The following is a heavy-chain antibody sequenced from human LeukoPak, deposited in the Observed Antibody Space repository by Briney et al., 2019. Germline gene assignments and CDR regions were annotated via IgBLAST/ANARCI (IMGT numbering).Heavy chain of an antibody. J-gene: IGHJ4*02. V-gene: IGHV3-23*01. CDR2: ISGRGGAT. CDR3: AKSQSLLSLGGPFDS. Sequence: PGGSLRLSCAASGFTFSSYGMSWVRQAPGKGPEWVSGISGRGGATYSADSVKGRFTISRDNSKNTLYLQMNSLRAADTAVYFCAKSQSLLSLGGPFDSRGQGALVTVSP. D-gene: IGHD3-16*01. CDR1: GFTFSSYG.